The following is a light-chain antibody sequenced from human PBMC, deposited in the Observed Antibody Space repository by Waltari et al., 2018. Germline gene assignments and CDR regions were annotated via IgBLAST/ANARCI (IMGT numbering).Light chain of an antibody. CDR3: TSHAGTNSV. CDR1: SSDVGGDNY. Sequence: QSALTQLPSASGSPGQSVTMSCTGTSSDVGGDNYVSWYQQHPGKAPKPVIYQVSKRPAGVPDRVSGSKSGNTASLTVSGLQAEDEAEYFCTSHAGTNSVFGGGTKLTVL. J-gene: IGLJ3*02. V-gene: IGLV2-8*01. CDR2: QVS.